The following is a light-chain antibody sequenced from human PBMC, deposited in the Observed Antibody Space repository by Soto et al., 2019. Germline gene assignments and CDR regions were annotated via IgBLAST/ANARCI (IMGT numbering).Light chain of an antibody. CDR1: QSFSSR. CDR3: QQYDSYSWT. J-gene: IGKJ1*01. CDR2: DAC. V-gene: IGKV1-5*01. Sequence: DIEMTQSPATLSSSVGERVTITCRASQSFSSRLSWYQQKPGKATMLLIDDACSLESGVPSRFSGSGSGTEFTLTISRLQTDDFANYYRQQYDSYSWTFGHGTKVDIK.